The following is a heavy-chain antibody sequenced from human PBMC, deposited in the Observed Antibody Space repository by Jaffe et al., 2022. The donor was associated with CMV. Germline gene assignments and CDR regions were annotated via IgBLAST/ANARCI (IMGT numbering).Heavy chain of an antibody. CDR3: ARVGGYDLKAPYDSRLNYYYYMDV. Sequence: EVQLVESGGGLVQPGGSLRLSCAASGFTFSSYEMNWVRQAPGKGLEWVSYISSSGSTIYYADSVKGRFTISRDNAKNSLYLQMNSLRAEDTAVYYCARVGGYDLKAPYDSRLNYYYYMDVWGKGTTVTVSS. CDR2: ISSSGSTI. D-gene: IGHD3-22*01. J-gene: IGHJ6*03. V-gene: IGHV3-48*03. CDR1: GFTFSSYE.